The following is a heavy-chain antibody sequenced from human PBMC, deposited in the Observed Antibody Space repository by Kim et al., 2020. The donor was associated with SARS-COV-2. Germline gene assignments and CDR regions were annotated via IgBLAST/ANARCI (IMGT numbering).Heavy chain of an antibody. CDR1: GGSISSYY. V-gene: IGHV4-59*01. CDR3: SRVMPLSAMAF. D-gene: IGHD2-2*01. CDR2: IYYSGRT. Sequence: SETLSLTCTVSGGSISSYYWSWIRQRPGKGLEWIGYIYYSGRTNYNPSLKSRVTISVDTSKNQFSLTLSFVTAADTAVYYWSRVMPLSAMAFWGQGTAAT. J-gene: IGHJ6*02.